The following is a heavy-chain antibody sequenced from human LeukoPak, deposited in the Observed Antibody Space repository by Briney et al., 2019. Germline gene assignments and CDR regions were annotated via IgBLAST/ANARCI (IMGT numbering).Heavy chain of an antibody. CDR2: ISGNGGSI. CDR1: GFTFSSYA. J-gene: IGHJ4*02. D-gene: IGHD1-14*01. CDR3: VKEDGNPFDY. V-gene: IGHV3-64D*06. Sequence: GGSLRLSCSASGFTFSSYAMHWVRQAPGKGLEYVSAISGNGGSIYYADSVKGRFTISRDNSKNTLYLQMSSLRAEDTAVYYCVKEDGNPFDYWGQGTLVTVSS.